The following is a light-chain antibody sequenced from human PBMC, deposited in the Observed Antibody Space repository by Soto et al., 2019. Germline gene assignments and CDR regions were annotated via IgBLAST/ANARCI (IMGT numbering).Light chain of an antibody. CDR1: SSDVGGYNY. Sequence: QSALTQPASVSGSPGQSITISCTGTSSDVGGYNYVSWYQQHPGKAPKLMIYDVSNRPSGVSNRFSGSKSGNTASLTISGLQAEDEADYYFSSYTSSSTLPLFGPGPKLTVL. V-gene: IGLV2-14*01. CDR2: DVS. CDR3: SSYTSSSTLPL. J-gene: IGLJ1*01.